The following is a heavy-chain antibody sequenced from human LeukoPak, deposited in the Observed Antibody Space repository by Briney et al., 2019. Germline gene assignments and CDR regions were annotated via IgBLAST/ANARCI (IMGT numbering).Heavy chain of an antibody. V-gene: IGHV3-23*01. CDR2: ISGSGADT. Sequence: GGSLRPSCAASGFTFSRHAMIWVRQAPGKGLEWVSAISGSGADTYYADSVRGRFTTFRDNSKNTVYLRMNSLRAEDTAIYYCAKDPWGSRGYFDYWGQGTLVTVSS. D-gene: IGHD7-27*01. J-gene: IGHJ4*02. CDR1: GFTFSRHA. CDR3: AKDPWGSRGYFDY.